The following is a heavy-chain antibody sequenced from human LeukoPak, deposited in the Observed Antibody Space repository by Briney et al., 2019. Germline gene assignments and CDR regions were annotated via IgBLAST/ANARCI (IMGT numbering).Heavy chain of an antibody. V-gene: IGHV1-2*02. D-gene: IGHD3-10*01. CDR3: ARDRTITMVRGVIITGWFDP. Sequence: ASVKVSCKASGYTFTGYYMHWVRQAPGQGLEWMGWINPNSGGTNYAQKFQGRVTMTRDTSISTAYMELSRLRSDDTAVYYCARDRTITMVRGVIITGWFDPWGQGTLVTVSS. CDR1: GYTFTGYY. CDR2: INPNSGGT. J-gene: IGHJ5*02.